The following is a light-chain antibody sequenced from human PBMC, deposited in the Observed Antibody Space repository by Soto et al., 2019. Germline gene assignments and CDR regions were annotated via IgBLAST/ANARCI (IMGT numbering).Light chain of an antibody. CDR3: QKYSTYSPRL. V-gene: IGKV1-5*03. CDR1: QSISIW. Sequence: DIQMTQSPSTLSASVGDRVTITCRASQSISIWLAWYQQKPGKAPKILIYKASSLESGVPSRFSGSGSGTEFTLTISSLQPDDFETYEWQKYSTYSPRLFGEGTRLEIK. J-gene: IGKJ5*01. CDR2: KAS.